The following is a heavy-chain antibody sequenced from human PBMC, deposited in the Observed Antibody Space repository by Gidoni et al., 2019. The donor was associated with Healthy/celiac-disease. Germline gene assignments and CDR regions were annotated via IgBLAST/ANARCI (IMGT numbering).Heavy chain of an antibody. V-gene: IGHV1-3*01. CDR1: GYTFTSYA. D-gene: IGHD2-2*01. Sequence: QDQRVQAGAEVKKPGASVKVSCKASGYTFTSYAMHWVRQAPGQIPEWMGWLNAGNGTTHDAQKFQGRVTITWDTSSSTAFMALCSLRSEFTSVYYWARCRKLLPPVVVPAAYVGDFGYWGPGTLVTGSS. J-gene: IGHJ4*02. CDR3: ARCRKLLPPVVVPAAYVGDFGY. CDR2: LNAGNGTT.